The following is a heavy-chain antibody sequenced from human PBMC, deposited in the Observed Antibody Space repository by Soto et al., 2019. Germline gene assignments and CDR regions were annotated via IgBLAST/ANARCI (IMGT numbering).Heavy chain of an antibody. CDR2: TLYSGSP. D-gene: IGHD3-9*01. Sequence: LSLTCRVSGGSVGTGAYYWSWIRQPPGKGLEWIGYTLYSGSPNYNPSLQSLQSRVTISVDTSRNQFSLRLTSVTAADTALYYCARHDYYHRTFDIWGQGTLVTVSS. J-gene: IGHJ3*02. V-gene: IGHV4-61*08. CDR3: ARHDYYHRTFDI. CDR1: GGSVGTGAYY.